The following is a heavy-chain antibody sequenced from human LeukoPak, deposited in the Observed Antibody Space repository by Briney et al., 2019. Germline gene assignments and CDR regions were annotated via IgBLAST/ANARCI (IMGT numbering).Heavy chain of an antibody. CDR2: INPNSGNT. CDR3: ARGRRYQMIRSFDY. D-gene: IGHD2-2*01. CDR1: GYTFTSYD. J-gene: IGHJ4*02. V-gene: IGHV1-8*01. Sequence: ASVTVSFKASGYTFTSYDINWVRQATGQGLEWMGGINPNSGNTGYAQKFQGRVTMTRYTSISTAYMELSRMRSEDTVVYYCARGRRYQMIRSFDYWGQGTLVTVSS.